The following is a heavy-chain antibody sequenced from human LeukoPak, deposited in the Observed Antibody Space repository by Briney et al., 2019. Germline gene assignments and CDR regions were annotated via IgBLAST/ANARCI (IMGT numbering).Heavy chain of an antibody. CDR2: IIPIFGTA. D-gene: IGHD2-15*01. Sequence: GASVKVSCKASGGTFSSYAISWVRQAPGRGLEWMGGIIPIFGTANYAQKFQGRVTITADESTSTAYMELSSLRSEDTAVYYCARDDCSGGSCYYSRRNWFDPWGQGTLVTVSS. CDR3: ARDDCSGGSCYYSRRNWFDP. CDR1: GGTFSSYA. V-gene: IGHV1-69*13. J-gene: IGHJ5*02.